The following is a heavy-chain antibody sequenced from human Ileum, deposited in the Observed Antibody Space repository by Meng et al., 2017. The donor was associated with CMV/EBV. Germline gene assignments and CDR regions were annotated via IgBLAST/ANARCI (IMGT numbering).Heavy chain of an antibody. J-gene: IGHJ4*02. Sequence: WAASGFTFSNYAMHWARQAPGKGLEYVSAINTNGHSTYYVDSVRGRFTISRDNSKNTLYLQMGSLRPDDMAIYYCARGVPGYRYFDYWGQGTLVTVSS. CDR1: GFTFSNYA. V-gene: IGHV3-64*02. CDR2: INTNGHST. D-gene: IGHD5-24*01. CDR3: ARGVPGYRYFDY.